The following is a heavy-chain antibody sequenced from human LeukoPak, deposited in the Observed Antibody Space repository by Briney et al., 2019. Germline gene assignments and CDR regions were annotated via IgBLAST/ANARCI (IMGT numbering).Heavy chain of an antibody. CDR3: ARAQPDYDFWSGYYPGYYMDV. V-gene: IGHV3-23*01. J-gene: IGHJ6*03. CDR2: ISGSGGT. D-gene: IGHD3-3*01. CDR1: GFTFSSYA. Sequence: PGGSLRLSCAASGFTFSSYAMSWVRQAPGKGLEWVSGISGSGGTYYADSVKGRFTISRDNAKNSLYLQMNSLRAEDTAVYYCARAQPDYDFWSGYYPGYYMDVWGKGTTVTVSS.